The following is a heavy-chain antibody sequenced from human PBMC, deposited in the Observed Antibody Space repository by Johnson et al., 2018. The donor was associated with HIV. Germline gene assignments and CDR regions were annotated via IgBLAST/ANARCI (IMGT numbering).Heavy chain of an antibody. Sequence: QVQLVESGGGVVQPGRSLRLSCVASGFTFSSYCIHWVRQAPGKGLEWVAVISYDGSNKYYADSVKGRFTISRDNSKNTLYLQMNSLRPEDTAAYYCATIAAHGASFDIWGQGTVVTVSS. J-gene: IGHJ3*02. CDR1: GFTFSSYC. V-gene: IGHV3-30*03. D-gene: IGHD6-25*01. CDR3: ATIAAHGASFDI. CDR2: ISYDGSNK.